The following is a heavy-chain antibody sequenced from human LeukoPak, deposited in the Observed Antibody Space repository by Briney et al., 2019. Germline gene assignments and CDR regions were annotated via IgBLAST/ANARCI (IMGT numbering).Heavy chain of an antibody. J-gene: IGHJ6*02. CDR3: ARGFIAAAGRYYYYYYGMDV. V-gene: IGHV4-34*01. CDR2: INHSGST. D-gene: IGHD6-13*01. Sequence: PSETLSLTCAVYGGSFSGYYWSWIRQPPGKGLEWIGEINHSGSTNYNPSLKSRVTISVDTSKNQFSLKLSSVTAADTAVYYCARGFIAAAGRYYYYYYGMDVWGQGTAV. CDR1: GGSFSGYY.